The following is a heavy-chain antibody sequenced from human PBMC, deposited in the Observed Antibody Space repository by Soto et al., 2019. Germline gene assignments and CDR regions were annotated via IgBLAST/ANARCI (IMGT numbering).Heavy chain of an antibody. CDR2: IYCDDNE. V-gene: IGHV2-5*02. J-gene: IGHJ4*02. CDR3: VYRDFGDYFFQF. D-gene: IGHD4-17*01. CDR1: GFSLTTQGVH. Sequence: QITLKESGPPLVKPTQTLTLTCTFSGFSLTTQGVHVGWIRQPPVKALEWHALIYCDDNEVYSLFINNRLTCTKDTSKSQVVLTMATVDSVDTATYYCVYRDFGDYFFQFWGERILVNVSS.